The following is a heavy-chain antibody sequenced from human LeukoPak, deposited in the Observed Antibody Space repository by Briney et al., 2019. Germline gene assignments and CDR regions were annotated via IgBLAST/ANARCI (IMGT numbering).Heavy chain of an antibody. CDR1: GFTFSSYA. CDR2: ISYDGSNK. V-gene: IGHV3-30*04. Sequence: GGSLRLSCAASGFTFSSYAMHWVRQAPGKGLEWVAVISYDGSNKYYADSVKGRFTISRDNSKNTLYLQMNSLRAEDTAVYYCARDLGTTEDNWFDPWGQGTLVTVSS. D-gene: IGHD1-1*01. J-gene: IGHJ5*02. CDR3: ARDLGTTEDNWFDP.